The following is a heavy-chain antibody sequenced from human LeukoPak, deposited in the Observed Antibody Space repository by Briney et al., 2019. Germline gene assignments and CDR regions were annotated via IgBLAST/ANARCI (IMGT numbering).Heavy chain of an antibody. J-gene: IGHJ4*02. CDR2: INHSGST. V-gene: IGHV4-34*01. CDR1: GVSLSGYY. CDR3: PSQGDSDGSGSYEGY. D-gene: IGHD3-10*01. Sequence: SETLSLTCAVYGVSLSGYYWSWIRQPPGKGLEWIGEINHSGSTNYNPSLKSRVTISVDTSKNQFSLKLSSVTAADTAVYYCPSQGDSDGSGSYEGYWGQGTLVTVSS.